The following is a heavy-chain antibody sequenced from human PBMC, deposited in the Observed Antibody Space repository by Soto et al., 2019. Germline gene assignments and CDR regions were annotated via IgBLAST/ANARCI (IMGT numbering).Heavy chain of an antibody. V-gene: IGHV4-31*03. CDR3: ADASAWHPDAYDI. CDR1: GGSISSGGYS. Sequence: SETLSLTCTVSGGSISSGGYSWTWIRQHPGKGLEWIGYIYYSGSTYYKPSLKSRITISVDTSKNQLSLKLSSVTAADTAVYYCADASAWHPDAYDIWGQGTTVTVSS. CDR2: IYYSGST. D-gene: IGHD5-12*01. J-gene: IGHJ3*02.